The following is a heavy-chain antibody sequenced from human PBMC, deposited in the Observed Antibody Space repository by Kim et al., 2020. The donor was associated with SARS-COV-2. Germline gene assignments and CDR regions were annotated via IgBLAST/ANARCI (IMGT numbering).Heavy chain of an antibody. Sequence: KTQSSRKFPGRVTITRDTSANTAYMELRRLTTKDTAIYYCARDMDPTVYDYWGQGTLVTVSS. CDR2: KT. CDR3: ARDMDPTVYDY. D-gene: IGHD4-4*01. J-gene: IGHJ4*02. V-gene: IGHV1-3*01.